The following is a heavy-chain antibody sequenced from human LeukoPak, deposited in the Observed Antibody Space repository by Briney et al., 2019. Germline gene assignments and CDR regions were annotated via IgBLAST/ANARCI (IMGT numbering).Heavy chain of an antibody. D-gene: IGHD6-19*01. J-gene: IGHJ6*02. Sequence: SQTLSLTCAISGDSVSSNSAAWHWIRQSTSRGLEWLGRTYYRSKWYNDYAVSVKSRIIINPDTSKNQFSLQLNSVTPEDTAVYYCVRQYSSGWTYYYGMDVWGQGTTVTVSS. CDR2: TYYRSKWYN. CDR1: GDSVSSNSAA. V-gene: IGHV6-1*01. CDR3: VRQYSSGWTYYYGMDV.